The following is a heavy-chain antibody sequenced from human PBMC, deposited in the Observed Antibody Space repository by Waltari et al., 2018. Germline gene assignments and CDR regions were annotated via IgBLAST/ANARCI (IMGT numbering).Heavy chain of an antibody. D-gene: IGHD2-15*01. Sequence: QVQLQQWGAGLLKPSETLSLTCAVYGGSFSGYYWSWIRQPPGKGLEWIGEINHSGSTNYNPSLKSRVTISVDTSKNQFSLKLSSVTAADTAVYYCARVLRYCSGGSCYYYYGMDVWGQGTTVTVSS. CDR3: ARVLRYCSGGSCYYYYGMDV. V-gene: IGHV4-34*01. CDR1: GGSFSGYY. J-gene: IGHJ6*02. CDR2: INHSGST.